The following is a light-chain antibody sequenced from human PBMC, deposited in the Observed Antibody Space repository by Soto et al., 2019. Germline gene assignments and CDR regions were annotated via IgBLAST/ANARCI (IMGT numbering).Light chain of an antibody. V-gene: IGKV3-20*01. J-gene: IGKJ3*01. CDR2: SSS. Sequence: EIVLTQSPGTLSLSAGDRATLSCRTSQSVSSTCLAWYQQKPGQAPRLLIYSSSNRATGVPDRFSGSGSGTDFTLTISRLEPEDFAVYHCQQSGSSARLTFGPGTKVDI. CDR3: QQSGSSARLT. CDR1: QSVSSTC.